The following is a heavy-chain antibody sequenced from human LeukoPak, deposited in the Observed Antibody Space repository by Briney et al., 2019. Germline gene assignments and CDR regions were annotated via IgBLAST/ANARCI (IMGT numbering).Heavy chain of an antibody. J-gene: IGHJ5*02. CDR1: GFIFSSYS. D-gene: IGHD4-23*01. V-gene: IGHV3-48*01. CDR2: ISSSSSTT. CDR3: AKDQAYGGEGDWFDP. Sequence: GGSLRLSCAASGFIFSSYSMNWVRQAPGKGLEWVSYISSSSSTTYYADSVKGRLTISRDNAKNSLFLQMNSLRAEDTAVYYCAKDQAYGGEGDWFDPWGQGTLVTVSS.